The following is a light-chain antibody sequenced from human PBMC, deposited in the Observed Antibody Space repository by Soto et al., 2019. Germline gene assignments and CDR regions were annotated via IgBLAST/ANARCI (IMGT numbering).Light chain of an antibody. CDR2: DAF. J-gene: IGKJ5*01. CDR3: QQRSNWLIT. CDR1: QSVSRL. Sequence: EIVLTQSPATLSLSPGERATLACRASQSVSRLLAWYQQKPGQAPRLLIYDAFNSAAGIPTRFSGSGSGTDFTLTISSLEPEDFAVYYCQQRSNWLITFGQGTRLDIK. V-gene: IGKV3-11*01.